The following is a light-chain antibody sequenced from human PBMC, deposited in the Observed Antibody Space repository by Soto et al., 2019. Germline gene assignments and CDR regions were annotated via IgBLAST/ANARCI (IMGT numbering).Light chain of an antibody. Sequence: EIVLTQSPATLSLSPGERATLSCGASQTVGSTYLAWYHQKPGLAPRLLIYDTSSRATGIPDRFSGSGSGTDFTLTISRLEPEDFAVYSCQHYGSSSWTFGQGAKVEIK. CDR2: DTS. V-gene: IGKV3D-20*01. J-gene: IGKJ1*01. CDR1: QTVGSTY. CDR3: QHYGSSSWT.